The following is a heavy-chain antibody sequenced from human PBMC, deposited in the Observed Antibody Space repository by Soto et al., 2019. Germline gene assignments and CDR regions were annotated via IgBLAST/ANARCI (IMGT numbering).Heavy chain of an antibody. Sequence: PSETLSITCAFSVYSISIGYYYGWIRQPPVRGLQCIVSWYSSGVTGYHPSRKSRVSKSVVTCNHQFSRKLSSVTAAAPSVYYCARLAYFDSSAYYYCFDYWGQGTMVTVSS. D-gene: IGHD3-22*01. CDR2: WYSSGVT. CDR1: VYSISIGYY. V-gene: IGHV4-38-2*01. CDR3: ARLAYFDSSAYYYCFDY. J-gene: IGHJ4*02.